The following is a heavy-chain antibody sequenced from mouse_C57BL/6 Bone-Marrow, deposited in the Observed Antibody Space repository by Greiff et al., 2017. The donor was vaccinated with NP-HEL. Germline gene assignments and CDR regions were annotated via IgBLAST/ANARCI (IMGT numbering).Heavy chain of an antibody. D-gene: IGHD1-1*01. CDR1: GFTFSSYG. CDR3: AWIYYYAY. Sequence: EVKLVESGGDLVKPGGSLKLSCAASGFTFSSYGMSWVRQTPDKRLEWVATISSGGSYTYYPDSVKGRFTISRDNAQNTLYLQMSSLKAEDTAMYYCAWIYYYAYWGQGTLVTVSA. J-gene: IGHJ3*01. V-gene: IGHV5-6*02. CDR2: ISSGGSYT.